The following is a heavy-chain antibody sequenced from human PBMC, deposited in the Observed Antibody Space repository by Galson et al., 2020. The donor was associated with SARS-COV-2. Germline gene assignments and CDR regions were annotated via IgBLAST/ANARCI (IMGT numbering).Heavy chain of an antibody. V-gene: IGHV3-30*04. CDR1: GITSSNYA. CDR2: ISYDGSNK. Sequence: GESLKTSCAASGITSSNYAMHWVRHAPGKGLEWVAVISYDGSNKYYADSVKGRFTISRDNSKNTLYLQMNSLRAEDTAVYYCARNSYGNAFDIWGQGTMVTVSS. D-gene: IGHD5-18*01. CDR3: ARNSYGNAFDI. J-gene: IGHJ3*02.